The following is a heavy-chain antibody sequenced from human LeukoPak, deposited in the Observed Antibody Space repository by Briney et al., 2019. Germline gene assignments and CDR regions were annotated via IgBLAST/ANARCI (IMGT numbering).Heavy chain of an antibody. CDR1: GYTLTELS. CDR3: ATDLEAGPNDAFDT. D-gene: IGHD6-19*01. Sequence: ASVKVSCKVSGYTLTELSMHWVRQAPGKGLEWMGGFDPEDGETIYAQKFQGRVTMTEDTSTDTAYMELSSLRSEDTAVYYCATDLEAGPNDAFDTWGQGTMVTVSS. V-gene: IGHV1-24*01. CDR2: FDPEDGET. J-gene: IGHJ3*02.